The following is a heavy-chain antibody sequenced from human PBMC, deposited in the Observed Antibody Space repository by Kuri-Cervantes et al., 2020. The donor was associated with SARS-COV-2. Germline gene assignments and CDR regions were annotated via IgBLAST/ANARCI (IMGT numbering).Heavy chain of an antibody. D-gene: IGHD3-3*01. Sequence: ASVKVSCKAYGYTFTSYYMHWVRQAPGQGLEWMGIINPSGGSTSYAQKFQGRVTMTRDTSTSTVYMELSSLRSEDTAVYYCARDSDDDVWSGYSTAEYFQHWGQGTLVTVSS. V-gene: IGHV1-46*01. CDR1: GYTFTSYY. CDR3: ARDSDDDVWSGYSTAEYFQH. CDR2: INPSGGST. J-gene: IGHJ1*01.